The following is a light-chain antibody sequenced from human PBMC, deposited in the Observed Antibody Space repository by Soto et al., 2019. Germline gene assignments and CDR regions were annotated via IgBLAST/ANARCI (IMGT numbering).Light chain of an antibody. J-gene: IGKJ2*01. CDR3: QQRSNWPHT. CDR2: DAS. Sequence: EIVSTQSPATLSLSPGERATLSCRASQSVSSYLAWYQQKPGQAPRLLIYDASKRATGIPARFSGSGSRTDFTLTISSLEPEDSAVYYCQQRSNWPHTFGQGTKLEIK. V-gene: IGKV3-11*01. CDR1: QSVSSY.